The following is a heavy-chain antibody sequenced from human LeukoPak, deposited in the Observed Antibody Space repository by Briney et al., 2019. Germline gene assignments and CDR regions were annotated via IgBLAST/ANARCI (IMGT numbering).Heavy chain of an antibody. CDR2: ICLDGRI. J-gene: IGHJ4*02. V-gene: IGHV4-4*02. CDR1: GGSITTRDC. Sequence: SETLSLTCGVPGGSITTRDCWCWVRQPPGKGLEWIGEICLDGRIHYTPSLKSRISISIDRSKAQFSLNLISVTAADMAIYFCASQGGLRNDFWGQGILVTVSS. CDR3: ASQGGLRNDF. D-gene: IGHD2-15*01.